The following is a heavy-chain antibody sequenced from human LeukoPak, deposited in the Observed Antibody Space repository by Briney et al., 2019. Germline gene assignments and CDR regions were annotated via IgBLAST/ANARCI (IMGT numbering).Heavy chain of an antibody. J-gene: IGHJ3*02. Sequence: SCKASGGTFSSYAMSWVRQAPGKGLEWVSAISGSGGSTYYADSVKGRFTISRDNSKNTLYLQMNSLRAEDTAVYYCAKNTGSGSYYDAFDIWGQGTMVTVSS. CDR1: GGTFSSYA. CDR3: AKNTGSGSYYDAFDI. CDR2: ISGSGGST. V-gene: IGHV3-23*01. D-gene: IGHD3-10*01.